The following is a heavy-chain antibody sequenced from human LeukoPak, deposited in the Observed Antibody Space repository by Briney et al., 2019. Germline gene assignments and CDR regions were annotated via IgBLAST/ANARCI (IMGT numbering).Heavy chain of an antibody. V-gene: IGHV1-2*02. J-gene: IGHJ4*02. CDR3: VRDGACSSTSCQNFDY. D-gene: IGHD2-2*01. CDR2: INPYSGAT. Sequence: ASVTVSCTASGYTFTGYYIHWVRQAPGQGLEWMGWINPYSGATNYAQKFQGRVTMTSDTSITTAYMELTRLRSDDMAVYYCVRDGACSSTSCQNFDYWGQGTLVTVPS. CDR1: GYTFTGYY.